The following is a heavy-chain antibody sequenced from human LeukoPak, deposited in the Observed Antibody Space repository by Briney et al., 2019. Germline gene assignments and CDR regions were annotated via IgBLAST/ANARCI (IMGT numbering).Heavy chain of an antibody. CDR2: ISGSGGST. V-gene: IGHV3-23*01. Sequence: GGSPRLSCAAPGFTFSSYAISLVRQAPREGLGWVSAISGSGGSTYYADSVKGRFTISRDNSKNTLYLQMNSLRAEDTAVYYCAKRDGSGGGDYWGQEPWSPSPQ. CDR3: AKRDGSGGGDY. D-gene: IGHD3-10*01. J-gene: IGHJ4*01. CDR1: GFTFSSYA.